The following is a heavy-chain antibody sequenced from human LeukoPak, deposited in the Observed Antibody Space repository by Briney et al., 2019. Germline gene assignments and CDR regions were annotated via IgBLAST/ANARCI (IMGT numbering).Heavy chain of an antibody. CDR2: ISYDGSNK. D-gene: IGHD5-18*01. CDR1: GFTFSSYG. CDR3: ASSARISLRWIQLWSLDY. Sequence: GGSLRLSCAASGFTFSSYGMHWVRQAPGKGLEWVAVISYDGSNKYYADSVKGRFTISRDNSKNTLYLQMNSLRAEDTAVYYCASSARISLRWIQLWSLDYWGQGTLVTVSS. V-gene: IGHV3-30*03. J-gene: IGHJ4*02.